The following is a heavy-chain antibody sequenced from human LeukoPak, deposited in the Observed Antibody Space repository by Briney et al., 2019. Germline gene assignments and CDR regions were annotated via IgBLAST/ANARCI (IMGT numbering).Heavy chain of an antibody. CDR3: AKDPSLRYPTFDY. D-gene: IGHD3-9*01. CDR1: GFTFSSNG. J-gene: IGHJ4*02. CDR2: ISYDGSNK. V-gene: IGHV3-30*18. Sequence: GGSLRLSCAASGFTFSSNGMHWVRQAPGKGLEWVAVISYDGSNKYYADSVKGRFTISRDNSKNTLYLQMNSLRAEDTAVYYCAKDPSLRYPTFDYWGQGTLVTVSS.